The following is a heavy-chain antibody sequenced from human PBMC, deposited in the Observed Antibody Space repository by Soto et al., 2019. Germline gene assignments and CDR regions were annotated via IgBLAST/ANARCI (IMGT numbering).Heavy chain of an antibody. J-gene: IGHJ4*02. CDR2: IYHSGST. D-gene: IGHD3-9*01. CDR1: GGSISSSNW. Sequence: PSETLSLTCAVSGGSISSSNWWSWVRQPPGKGLEWIGEIYHSGSTNYNPPLKSRVTISVDKSKNQFSLKLSSVTAADTAVYYCARAYYDILTGYYRVDYWGQGTLVTVPS. V-gene: IGHV4-4*02. CDR3: ARAYYDILTGYYRVDY.